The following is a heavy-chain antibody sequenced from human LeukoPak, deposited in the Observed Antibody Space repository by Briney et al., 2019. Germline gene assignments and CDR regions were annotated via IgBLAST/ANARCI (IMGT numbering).Heavy chain of an antibody. V-gene: IGHV3-53*01. Sequence: GGFLRLSCAASGFTVSSNYMNWVRQAPGKGLEWVSVIYGGGNIYYADSVKGRFTISRDNSKNTLYLQMNSLRAEDTAVYYCARGAGYNYPYYFDYWGQGTLDTVSS. J-gene: IGHJ4*02. CDR2: IYGGGNI. D-gene: IGHD5-24*01. CDR3: ARGAGYNYPYYFDY. CDR1: GFTVSSNY.